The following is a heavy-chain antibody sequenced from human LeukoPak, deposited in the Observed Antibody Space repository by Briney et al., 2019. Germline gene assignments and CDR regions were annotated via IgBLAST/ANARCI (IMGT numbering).Heavy chain of an antibody. V-gene: IGHV3-23*01. J-gene: IGHJ4*02. CDR1: GFTFSRHA. CDR2: ITGSGATT. D-gene: IGHD2-8*01. CDR3: AKELVVYADFFDY. Sequence: GGSLRLSCAASGFTFSRHAMSWVRQAPGKGLEWVSAITGSGATTFFADSVKGRFTISRDNSKNTVYLQMNSLRAEDTAIYYCAKELVVYADFFDYWGQGTLVTVSS.